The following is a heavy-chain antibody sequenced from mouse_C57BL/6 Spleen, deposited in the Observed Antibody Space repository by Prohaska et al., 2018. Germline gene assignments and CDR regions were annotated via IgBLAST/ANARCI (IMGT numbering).Heavy chain of an antibody. V-gene: IGHV9-3*01. J-gene: IGHJ4*01. CDR3: ARRGYGSSYAMDY. CDR1: GYTFTTYG. CDR2: INTYSGVP. Sequence: QIQLVQSGPELKKPGETVKISCKASGYTFTTYGMSWVKQAPGKGLKWMGWINTYSGVPTYADDFKGRFAFSLETSASTAYLRINNLKNEDTATYFCARRGYGSSYAMDYWGQGTSVTVSS. D-gene: IGHD1-1*01.